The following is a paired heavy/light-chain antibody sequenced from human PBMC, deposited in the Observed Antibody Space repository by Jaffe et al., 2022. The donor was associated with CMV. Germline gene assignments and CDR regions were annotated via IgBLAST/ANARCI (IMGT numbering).Light chain of an antibody. V-gene: IGKV1-39*01. CDR3: QQSYRTPLT. CDR1: QGISTY. CDR2: AAS. Sequence: DIQLTQSPSSLSTSVGDRVTITCRASQGISTYLNWYQQKAGKAPKLLIYAASSLQSGVPSRFSGSGSGTDFSLTISSLQPEDFATYYCQQSYRTPLTFGGGTKVEIK. J-gene: IGKJ4*01.
Heavy chain of an antibody. CDR1: GFSLSTNGVG. CDR2: IYWDDDN. CDR3: AHRLWDKGSPFDF. D-gene: IGHD1-26*01. V-gene: IGHV2-5*02. Sequence: QITLKESGPTLVKPTQTLTLTCTCSGFSLSTNGVGVGWFRQPPGKALEWLAVIYWDDDNRYSASLQSRLTITKDTSKNQVVLTMTNMDPMDTGTYYCAHRLWDKGSPFDFWGQGTLVTVSS. J-gene: IGHJ4*02.